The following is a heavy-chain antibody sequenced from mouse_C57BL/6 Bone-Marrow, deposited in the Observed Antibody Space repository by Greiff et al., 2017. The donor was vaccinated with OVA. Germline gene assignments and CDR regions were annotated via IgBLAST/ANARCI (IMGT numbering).Heavy chain of an antibody. Sequence: VHVKQSGPELVKPGASVKMSCKASGYTFTDYNMHWVKQSHGKSLEWIGYINPNNGGTSYNQKFKGKATLTVNKSSSTAYMELRSLTSEDSAVYYCARDYYGSSYDWYFDGWGTGTTVTVSS. CDR3: ARDYYGSSYDWYFDG. D-gene: IGHD1-1*01. J-gene: IGHJ1*03. V-gene: IGHV1-22*01. CDR2: INPNNGGT. CDR1: GYTFTDYN.